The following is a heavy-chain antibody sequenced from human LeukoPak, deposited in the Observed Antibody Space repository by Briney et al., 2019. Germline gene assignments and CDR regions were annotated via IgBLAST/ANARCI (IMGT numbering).Heavy chain of an antibody. CDR3: ARDVTGDQSWFFDI. J-gene: IGHJ2*01. Sequence: ASVKVSCKASGYTFIGYYMHWVRQAPGQGLEWMGWINPNSGGTNYAQKFQGRVTMTRDTSISTAYMELSRLRSDDTAVYYCARDVTGDQSWFFDISGRGNPVTVSS. CDR2: INPNSGGT. CDR1: GYTFIGYY. D-gene: IGHD7-27*01. V-gene: IGHV1-2*02.